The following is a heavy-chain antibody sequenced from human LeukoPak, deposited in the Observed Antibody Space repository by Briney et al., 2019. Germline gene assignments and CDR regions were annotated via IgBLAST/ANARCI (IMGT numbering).Heavy chain of an antibody. CDR1: GGSFSGYY. CDR2: INHSGST. V-gene: IGHV4-34*01. CDR3: ARRGGSADWFDP. D-gene: IGHD2-15*01. J-gene: IGHJ5*02. Sequence: PSETLSLTCAVYGGSFSGYYWSWIRQPPGKGLEWIGEINHSGSTNYNPSLKSRVTISVDTSKNQFSLKLSSVTAADTAVYYCARRGGSADWFDPWGQGTLVTVSS.